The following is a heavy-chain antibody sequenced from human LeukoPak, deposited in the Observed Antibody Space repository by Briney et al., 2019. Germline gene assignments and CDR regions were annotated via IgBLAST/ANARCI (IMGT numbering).Heavy chain of an antibody. V-gene: IGHV3-30*03. CDR1: GFTFSQYD. J-gene: IGHJ4*02. D-gene: IGHD1-14*01. CDR2: ISTDVSHK. Sequence: GGSLRLSCAASGFTFSQYDMHWVRQAPGKGLEWVAVISTDVSHKYYADYAEGRFTISRDNAKNSLYLQMNSLRAEDTAVYYCARDQTGDYWGQGTLVTVSS. CDR3: ARDQTGDY.